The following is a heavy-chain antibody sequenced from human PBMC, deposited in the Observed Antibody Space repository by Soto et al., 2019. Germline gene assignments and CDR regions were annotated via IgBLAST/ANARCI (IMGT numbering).Heavy chain of an antibody. V-gene: IGHV3-7*01. CDR3: ARDKFGSSGDRRTPLNYGMAG. CDR1: GFTFSSYW. D-gene: IGHD6-13*01. J-gene: IGHJ6*02. CDR2: IKQDGSEK. Sequence: GGSLRLSCAASGFTFSSYWMSWVRQAPGKGLEWVANIKQDGSEKYYVDSVKGRFTISRDNAKNSLYLQMNSLRAEDTAVYYCARDKFGSSGDRRTPLNYGMAGWGQGTTV.